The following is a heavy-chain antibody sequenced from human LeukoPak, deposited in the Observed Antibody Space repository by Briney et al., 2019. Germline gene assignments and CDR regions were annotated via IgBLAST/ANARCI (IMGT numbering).Heavy chain of an antibody. Sequence: PGGSLRLSCAASGLTFSNAWMSWVRQAPGKWLELVGRIKSKTDGGTTDYGAPVKDRFIISRDDSKKTLYLRMNGLKIEDTAVYYCITDPGEWEPIWGQGTMVTVSS. CDR1: GLTFSNAW. V-gene: IGHV3-15*01. J-gene: IGHJ3*02. D-gene: IGHD1-26*01. CDR3: ITDPGEWEPI. CDR2: IKSKTDGGTT.